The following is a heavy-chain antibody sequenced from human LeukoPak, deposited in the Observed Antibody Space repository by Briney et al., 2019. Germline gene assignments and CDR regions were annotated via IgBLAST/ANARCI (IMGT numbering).Heavy chain of an antibody. D-gene: IGHD4-17*01. CDR1: GFTFSEYA. Sequence: PGGSLRLFCAASGFTFSEYALVWVRQAPGEGLEWVSASSSGGSNTLYADAVKGRFTISRDNSKNTLYLQMDSLRAEDTAVYFCGRDPNGDYVGAFEFWGHGTMVTVSS. V-gene: IGHV3-23*05. J-gene: IGHJ3*01. CDR2: SSSGGSNT. CDR3: GRDPNGDYVGAFEF.